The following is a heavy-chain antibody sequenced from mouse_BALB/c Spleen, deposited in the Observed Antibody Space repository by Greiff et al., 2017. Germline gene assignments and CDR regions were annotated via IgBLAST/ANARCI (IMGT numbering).Heavy chain of an antibody. CDR3: ARSIITTATHYYAMDY. J-gene: IGHJ4*01. D-gene: IGHD1-2*01. Sequence: EVKVVESGGGLVQPGGSRKLSCAAPGFTFSSFGMHWVRQAPEKGLEWVAYISSGSSTIYYADTVKGRFTISRDNPKNTLFLQMTSLRSEDTAMYYCARSIITTATHYYAMDYWGQGTSVTVSS. V-gene: IGHV5-17*02. CDR2: ISSGSSTI. CDR1: GFTFSSFG.